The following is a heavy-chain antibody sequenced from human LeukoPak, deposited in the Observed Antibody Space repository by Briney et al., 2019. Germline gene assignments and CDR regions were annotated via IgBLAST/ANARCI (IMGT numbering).Heavy chain of an antibody. CDR2: IRYDGSNK. CDR3: AKGRGGLVLHSYDY. J-gene: IGHJ4*02. V-gene: IGHV3-30*02. D-gene: IGHD3-16*01. Sequence: GGTLRLSCAASGFTFSSYGMHWVRQAPGEGLGWVAFIRYDGSNKYYAAPVKGRSTISRDNSKNTLPLQRDSRQAGDTAGIYLAKGRGGLVLHSYDYWGQGTLVTVSS. CDR1: GFTFSSYG.